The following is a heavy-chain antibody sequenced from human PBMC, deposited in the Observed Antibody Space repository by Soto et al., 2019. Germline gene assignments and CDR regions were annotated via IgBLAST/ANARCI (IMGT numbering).Heavy chain of an antibody. Sequence: GGSLRLSCAASGFTFSSYAMSWVRQAPGKGLEWVSAISGSGGSTYYADSVKGRFTISRDNSKNTLYLQMNSLRAEDTAVYYCAKDLRSEMATIGIGNWGQGTLVTVSS. CDR2: ISGSGGST. D-gene: IGHD5-12*01. CDR1: GFTFSSYA. CDR3: AKDLRSEMATIGIGN. V-gene: IGHV3-23*01. J-gene: IGHJ4*02.